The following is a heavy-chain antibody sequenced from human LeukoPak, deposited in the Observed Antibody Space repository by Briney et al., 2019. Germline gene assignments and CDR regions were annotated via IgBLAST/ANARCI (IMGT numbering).Heavy chain of an antibody. CDR1: GFTFSSYA. CDR3: AKGSYYDSSGSFYFDY. D-gene: IGHD3-22*01. V-gene: IGHV3-23*01. J-gene: IGHJ4*02. CDR2: ISGSGGNT. Sequence: GGSLRLSCAASGFTFSSYAMSWVRQAPGKGLEWVSAISGSGGNTYYTDSVKGRFTISRDNSKNTLYVQVNSLGTEDTAAYYCAKGSYYDSSGSFYFDYWGQGTLVTVSS.